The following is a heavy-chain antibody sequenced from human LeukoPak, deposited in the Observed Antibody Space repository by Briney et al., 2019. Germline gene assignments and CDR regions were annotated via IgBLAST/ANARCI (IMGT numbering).Heavy chain of an antibody. Sequence: GGSLRLSCAASGFTFSTYSMNWVRQAPGKGLEWVSSISSGSGYIYYADSVKGRFTISRDNAKNSLYLQMNSLRAEDTAVYYCARDSGSYYAFDYWGQGTLATVSS. CDR3: ARDSGSYYAFDY. CDR2: ISSGSGYI. D-gene: IGHD1-26*01. V-gene: IGHV3-21*01. J-gene: IGHJ4*02. CDR1: GFTFSTYS.